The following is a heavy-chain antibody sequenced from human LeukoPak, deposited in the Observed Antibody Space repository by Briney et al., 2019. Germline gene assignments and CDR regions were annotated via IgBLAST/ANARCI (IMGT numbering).Heavy chain of an antibody. J-gene: IGHJ4*02. V-gene: IGHV4-39*07. D-gene: IGHD6-13*01. CDR3: ARGEYSSSWCFDY. Sequence: SETLSLTCTVSGGSISSSSYYWGWIRQPPGKGLEWIGSIYYSGSTYYNPSLKSRVTISVDTSKNQFSLKLSSVTAADTAVYYCARGEYSSSWCFDYWGQGTLVTVSP. CDR1: GGSISSSSYY. CDR2: IYYSGST.